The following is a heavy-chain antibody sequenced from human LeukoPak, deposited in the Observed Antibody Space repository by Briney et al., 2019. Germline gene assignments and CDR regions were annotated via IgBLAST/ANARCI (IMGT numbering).Heavy chain of an antibody. Sequence: PGGSLRLSCAASGFTFSSYGMHWVRQAPGKGLEWVAFIRYDGSNKYYADSVKGRFTISRDNSKNTLYLQMNSLRAEDTAVYYCAKDGARRVLVPAAKDYWGQGTLVTVSS. J-gene: IGHJ4*02. CDR3: AKDGARRVLVPAAKDY. D-gene: IGHD2-2*01. CDR2: IRYDGSNK. V-gene: IGHV3-30*02. CDR1: GFTFSSYG.